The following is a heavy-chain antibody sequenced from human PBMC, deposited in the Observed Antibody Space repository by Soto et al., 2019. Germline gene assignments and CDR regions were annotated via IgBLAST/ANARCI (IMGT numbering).Heavy chain of an antibody. CDR2: IYPSDSDT. V-gene: IGHV5-51*01. Sequence: GESLKISCKVSGYSFTKYWIGWVRQMPGKGLEWMGIIYPSDSDTRYSPSFQGQVTISADKSISTAYLQWSSLKASDTAMYYCARRGILTGYYLFDYWGQGTQVTVSS. D-gene: IGHD3-9*01. CDR3: ARRGILTGYYLFDY. CDR1: GYSFTKYW. J-gene: IGHJ4*02.